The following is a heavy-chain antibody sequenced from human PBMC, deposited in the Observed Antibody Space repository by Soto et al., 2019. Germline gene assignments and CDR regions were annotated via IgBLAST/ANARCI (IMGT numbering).Heavy chain of an antibody. CDR2: IYYSGST. Sequence: SETLSLTCTVSGGSISSSSYYWRWIRQPPGKGLEWIGSIYYSGSTYYNPSLKSRVTISVDTSKNQFSLQLSSVTAAETAVYYCARLSAVAVTGYYYYGMDGWGPGPKDTL. D-gene: IGHD6-19*01. J-gene: IGHJ6*02. CDR1: GGSISSSSYY. V-gene: IGHV4-39*01. CDR3: ARLSAVAVTGYYYYGMDG.